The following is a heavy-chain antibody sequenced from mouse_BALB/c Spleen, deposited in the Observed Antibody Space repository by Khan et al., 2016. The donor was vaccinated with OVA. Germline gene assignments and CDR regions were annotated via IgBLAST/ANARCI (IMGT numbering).Heavy chain of an antibody. Sequence: VRLQQSGPELVKPGASVKIPCKASGYPFTDYNMDWVKQSHGKSLEWIGDITPNNGGTIYNQKFTGKATLTVDKSSSTAYMELRSLTSEDTAVYYCARGGVGSPFAYWGQGTLVTVSA. J-gene: IGHJ3*01. CDR3: ARGGVGSPFAY. D-gene: IGHD1-1*01. V-gene: IGHV1-18*01. CDR2: ITPNNGGT. CDR1: GYPFTDYN.